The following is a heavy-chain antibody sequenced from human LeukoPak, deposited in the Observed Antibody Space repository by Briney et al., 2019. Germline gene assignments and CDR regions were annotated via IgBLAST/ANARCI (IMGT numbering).Heavy chain of an antibody. Sequence: GGSLRLSCAASRFTFSSYVMHWVRQAPGKGLEWVAFIRYDGTNRYYADSVKGRFTISRDNSKNTLYLQMNSLRAEDTAVYYCAKSTIVGATVDAFDIWAKGQWSPSLQ. J-gene: IGHJ3*02. CDR3: AKSTIVGATVDAFDI. CDR1: RFTFSSYV. V-gene: IGHV3-30*02. D-gene: IGHD1-26*01. CDR2: IRYDGTNR.